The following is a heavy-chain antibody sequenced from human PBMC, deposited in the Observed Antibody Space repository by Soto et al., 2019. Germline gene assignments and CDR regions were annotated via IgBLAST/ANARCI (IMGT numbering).Heavy chain of an antibody. J-gene: IGHJ4*02. CDR2: IWYAGSNK. V-gene: IGHV3-33*01. CDR3: ARDGPYASSGYYYY. Sequence: PGGSLRLSCAASGFTFSSYGMHWVRQAPGKGLEWVAVIWYAGSNKYYADSVKGRFTISRDKSKNTLYLQMNSLRAEDTAVYYCARDGPYASSGYYYYWGQGTPVTVSS. D-gene: IGHD3-22*01. CDR1: GFTFSSYG.